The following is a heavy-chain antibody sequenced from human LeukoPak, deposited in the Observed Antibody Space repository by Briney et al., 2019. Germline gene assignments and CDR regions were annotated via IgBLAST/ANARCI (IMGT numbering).Heavy chain of an antibody. J-gene: IGHJ4*02. CDR2: IYSGGTT. Sequence: PGGSLRLSCAASGLTVSSKHMSWVRQAPGKGLEWVSVIYSGGTTKYAESVEGRFTISRDNTKNTLHLQMNSLRAEDTAVYYCAARDCNNTGCYAGVFDYWGQGTLVSVSS. CDR3: AARDCNNTGCYAGVFDY. V-gene: IGHV3-53*01. D-gene: IGHD2-2*01. CDR1: GLTVSSKH.